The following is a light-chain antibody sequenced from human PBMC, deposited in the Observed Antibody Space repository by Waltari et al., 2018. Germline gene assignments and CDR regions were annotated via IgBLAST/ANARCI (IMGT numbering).Light chain of an antibody. CDR1: QDIINY. J-gene: IGKJ2*01. Sequence: DIQMTQSPSSLSASIGDRVTITCQASQDIINYLNWYQQTPGKAPKLLIYDASNLATGVPSRFSGGGSGTDFSLTITSLHPEDIATYFCQQYENLPYTFGQGPSWRSN. CDR2: DAS. CDR3: QQYENLPYT. V-gene: IGKV1-33*01.